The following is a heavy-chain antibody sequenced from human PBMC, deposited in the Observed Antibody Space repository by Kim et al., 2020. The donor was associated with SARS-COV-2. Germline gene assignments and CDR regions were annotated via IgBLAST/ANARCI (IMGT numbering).Heavy chain of an antibody. D-gene: IGHD6-13*01. J-gene: IGHJ6*02. V-gene: IGHV3-21*01. CDR3: ARYSSYYYYYGMDV. Sequence: ADTVKGRFTISRDNAKNSLYLQMNSLRAEDAAAYYCARYSSYYYYYGMDVWGQGTTVTVSS.